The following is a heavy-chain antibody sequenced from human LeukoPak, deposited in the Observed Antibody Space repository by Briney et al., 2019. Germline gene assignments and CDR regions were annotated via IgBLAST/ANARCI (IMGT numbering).Heavy chain of an antibody. V-gene: IGHV4-34*01. CDR1: GGSFSGYY. D-gene: IGHD1-26*01. CDR3: ASPPSGSYYYFDY. CDR2: INHSGST. J-gene: IGHJ4*02. Sequence: SETLSLTCAVYGGSFSGYYWSWIRQPPGKGLEWIGEINHSGSTNYNPSLKSRVTISVDTSKNQFSLKLSSVTAADTAVYYCASPPSGSYYYFDYWGQGTLVTVSS.